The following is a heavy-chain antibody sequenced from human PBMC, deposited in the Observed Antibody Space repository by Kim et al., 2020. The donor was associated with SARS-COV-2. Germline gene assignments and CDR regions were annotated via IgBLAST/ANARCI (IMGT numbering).Heavy chain of an antibody. Sequence: LRLSCATSGFSFDDSAMHWVRQAPGKGLEWVSGINYNSGRIGYADSVKGRFTISRDNAKNSLYLQMNSLRDEDTALYYCAKARLTDSNWFDPWGQGTLVTVSS. CDR2: INYNSGRI. J-gene: IGHJ5*02. D-gene: IGHD6-25*01. CDR3: AKARLTDSNWFDP. V-gene: IGHV3-9*01. CDR1: GFSFDDSA.